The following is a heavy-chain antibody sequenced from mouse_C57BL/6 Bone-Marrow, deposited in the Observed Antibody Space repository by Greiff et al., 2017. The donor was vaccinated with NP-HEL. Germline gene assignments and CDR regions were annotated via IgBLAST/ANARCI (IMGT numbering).Heavy chain of an antibody. V-gene: IGHV1-81*01. D-gene: IGHD2-3*01. CDR2: IYPRSGNT. J-gene: IGHJ3*01. CDR1: GYTFTSYG. Sequence: QVHVKQSGAELARPGASVKLSCKASGYTFTSYGISWVKQRTGQGLEWIGEIYPRSGNTYYNEKFKGKATLTADKSSSTAYMELRSLTSEDSAVYFGAREKDGYYEVWFAYWGQGTLVTVSA. CDR3: AREKDGYYEVWFAY.